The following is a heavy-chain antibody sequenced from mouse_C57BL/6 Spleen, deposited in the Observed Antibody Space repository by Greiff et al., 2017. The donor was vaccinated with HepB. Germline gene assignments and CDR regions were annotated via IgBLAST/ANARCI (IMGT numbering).Heavy chain of an antibody. J-gene: IGHJ4*01. CDR2: INPNNGGT. D-gene: IGHD4-1*01. CDR1: GYTFTDYY. CDR3: AREDWDEYAMDY. V-gene: IGHV1-26*01. Sequence: VQLQQSGPELVKPGASVKISCKASGYTFTDYYMNWVKQSHGKSLEWIGDINPNNGGTSYNQKFKGKATLTVDKSSSTAYMELRSLTSEDSAVYYCAREDWDEYAMDYWGQGTSVTVSS.